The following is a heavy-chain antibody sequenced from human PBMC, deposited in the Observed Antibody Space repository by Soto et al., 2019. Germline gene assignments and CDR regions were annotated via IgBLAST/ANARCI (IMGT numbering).Heavy chain of an antibody. V-gene: IGHV3-64D*08. D-gene: IGHD1-26*01. CDR3: VKDYYIVVRAFDY. CDR1: GFTFSSYA. CDR2: ISSNGGST. J-gene: IGHJ4*02. Sequence: GGSLRLSCSASGFTFSSYAMHWVRQAPGKGLEYVSAISSNGGSTYYADSVKGRFTISRDNSKNTLYLQMSSLRAEDTAVYYCVKDYYIVVRAFDYWGQGTLVTVSS.